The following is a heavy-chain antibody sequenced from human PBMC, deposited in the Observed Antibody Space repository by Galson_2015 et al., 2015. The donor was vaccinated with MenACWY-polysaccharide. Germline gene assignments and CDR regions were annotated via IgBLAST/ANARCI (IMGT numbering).Heavy chain of an antibody. CDR2: ISSSGGNT. CDR1: GFTFSPYA. D-gene: IGHD1-14*01. CDR3: ARQTARRYSAALDI. Sequence: LRLSCAASGFTFSPYAMSWVRQAPGKGLEWVSTISSSGGNTYYADSVKGRFTISRDNSKNTLYLQMNSLRAEDTAVYYCARQTARRYSAALDIWGQGTMVTVSS. V-gene: IGHV3-23*01. J-gene: IGHJ3*02.